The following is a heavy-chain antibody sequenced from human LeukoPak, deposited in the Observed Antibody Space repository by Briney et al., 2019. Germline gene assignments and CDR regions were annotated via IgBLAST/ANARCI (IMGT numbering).Heavy chain of an antibody. CDR2: VYYSGTT. J-gene: IGHJ4*02. D-gene: IGHD6-19*01. Sequence: SETLSLTCSASGGSISLSYYYWGWIRQPPGKALEWIGSVYYSGTTSYNPSLKSRVTISVDMSKNHFSLRLSSVTAADTAMYYCARGTLYSGWSYYFDYWGQGSQVTVSS. CDR1: GGSISLSYYY. V-gene: IGHV4-39*07. CDR3: ARGTLYSGWSYYFDY.